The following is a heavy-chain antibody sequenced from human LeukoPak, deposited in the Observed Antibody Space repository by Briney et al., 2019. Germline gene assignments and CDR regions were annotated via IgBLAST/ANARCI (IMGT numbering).Heavy chain of an antibody. CDR2: IKQDGSEK. V-gene: IGHV3-7*01. CDR1: GLTFSSYW. Sequence: PGGSLRLSCAASGLTFSSYWMSWVRQAPGKGLEWVANIKQDGSEKYYVDSVKGRFTISRDNAKNSLYLQMNSLRAEDTAVYYCVRAKGDRYCSSTSCLNWFDPWGQGTLVTVSS. D-gene: IGHD2-2*01. J-gene: IGHJ5*02. CDR3: VRAKGDRYCSSTSCLNWFDP.